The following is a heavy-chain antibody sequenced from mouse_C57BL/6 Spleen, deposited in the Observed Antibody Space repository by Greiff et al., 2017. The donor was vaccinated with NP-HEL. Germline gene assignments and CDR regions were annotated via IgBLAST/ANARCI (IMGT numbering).Heavy chain of an antibody. V-gene: IGHV1-82*01. Sequence: LEESGPELVKPGASVKISCKASGYAFSSSWMNWVKQRPGKGLEWIGRIYPGDGDTNYNGKFKGKATLTADKSSSTAYMQLSSLTSEDSAVYFCARYYGSSPYWYFDVWGTGTTVTVSS. CDR2: IYPGDGDT. J-gene: IGHJ1*03. CDR3: ARYYGSSPYWYFDV. D-gene: IGHD1-1*01. CDR1: GYAFSSSW.